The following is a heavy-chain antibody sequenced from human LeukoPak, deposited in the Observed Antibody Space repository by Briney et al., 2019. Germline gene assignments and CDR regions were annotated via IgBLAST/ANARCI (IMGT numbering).Heavy chain of an antibody. J-gene: IGHJ4*02. CDR3: ARLENDLEWLLIRDY. V-gene: IGHV5-51*01. CDR1: GYSFTSYW. D-gene: IGHD3-3*01. Sequence: HGESLKISRKGSGYSFTSYWIGWVRQMPGKGLEWMGIIYPGDSDTRYSPSFQGQVTISADKSISTAYLQWSSLKASDTAMYYCARLENDLEWLLIRDYWGQGTLVTVSS. CDR2: IYPGDSDT.